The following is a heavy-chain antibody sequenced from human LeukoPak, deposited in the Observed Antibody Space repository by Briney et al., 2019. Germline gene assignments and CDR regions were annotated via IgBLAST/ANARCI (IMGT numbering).Heavy chain of an antibody. D-gene: IGHD3-16*02. J-gene: IGHJ3*02. CDR2: ISSSSSYI. CDR1: GFTFSSYS. Sequence: GGSLRLSCAAYGFTFSSYSMNWVRQAPGKGLEWVSSISSSSSYIYYADSVKGRYTISRDNAKNSLYLQMNSLRAEDTAVYYCARTVGYLDAFDIWGQGTMVTVSS. CDR3: ARTVGYLDAFDI. V-gene: IGHV3-21*01.